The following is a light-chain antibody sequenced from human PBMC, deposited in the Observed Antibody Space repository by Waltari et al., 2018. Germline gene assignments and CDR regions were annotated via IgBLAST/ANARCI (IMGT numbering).Light chain of an antibody. Sequence: QSALTQPASVSGSPGQSITISGTGTSSDVGAYNSVSWYQQHPGKAPNLMIYEVSNRPSGVSNRFSGSKSGNTASLTISGLQAEDEADYYCSSYTSSSTLVFGGGTKLTVL. J-gene: IGLJ2*01. CDR2: EVS. CDR1: SSDVGAYNS. V-gene: IGLV2-14*01. CDR3: SSYTSSSTLV.